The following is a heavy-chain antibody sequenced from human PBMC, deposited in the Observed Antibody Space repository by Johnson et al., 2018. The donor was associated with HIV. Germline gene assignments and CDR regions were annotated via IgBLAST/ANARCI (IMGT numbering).Heavy chain of an antibody. CDR1: GFSFDEYD. CDR3: ARQVYCSSTSCSSAFDI. D-gene: IGHD2-2*01. V-gene: IGHV3-20*04. J-gene: IGHJ3*02. Sequence: EMQLVESGGGVARPGGSLRLSCEASGFSFDEYDMSWVRQAPGKGLEWVSGINWNGATPGSADSVKGRFTISRDNAKNFLYLQMNSLRAGDTAVYYCARQVYCSSTSCSSAFDIWGQGTVVTVSS. CDR2: INWNGATP.